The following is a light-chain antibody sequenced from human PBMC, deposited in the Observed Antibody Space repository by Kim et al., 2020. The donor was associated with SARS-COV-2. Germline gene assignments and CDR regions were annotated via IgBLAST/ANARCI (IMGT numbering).Light chain of an antibody. Sequence: GQTVTISCTRSSGSIASNYVQWYQQRPGSAPTTVIYEDNQRPSGVPDRFSGSIDSSSNSASLTLSGLKTEDEADYYCQSYDSSNQVFGGGTQLTVL. V-gene: IGLV6-57*03. CDR3: QSYDSSNQV. J-gene: IGLJ3*02. CDR2: EDN. CDR1: SGSIASNY.